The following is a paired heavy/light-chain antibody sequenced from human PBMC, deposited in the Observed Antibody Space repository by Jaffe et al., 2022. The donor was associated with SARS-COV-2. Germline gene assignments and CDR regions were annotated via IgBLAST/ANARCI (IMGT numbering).Heavy chain of an antibody. V-gene: IGHV3-11*01. CDR3: AREEDKIAVAGIYPWGYYYYGMDV. CDR1: GFTFSDYY. J-gene: IGHJ6*02. D-gene: IGHD6-19*01. CDR2: ISSSGSTI. Sequence: QVQLVESGGGLVKPGGSLRLSCAASGFTFSDYYMSWIRQAPGKGLEWVSYISSSGSTIYYADSVKGRFTISRDNAKNSLYLQMNSLRAEDTAVYYCAREEDKIAVAGIYPWGYYYYGMDVWGQGTTVTVSS.
Light chain of an antibody. Sequence: DIVMTQSPLSLPVTPGEPASISCRSSQSLLHSNGYNYLDWYLQKPGQSPQLLIYLGSNRASGVPDRFSGSGSGTDFTLKISRVEAEDVGVYYCMQALQTPRAFGQGTKVEIK. CDR1: QSLLHSNGYNY. V-gene: IGKV2-28*01. J-gene: IGKJ1*01. CDR2: LGS. CDR3: MQALQTPRA.